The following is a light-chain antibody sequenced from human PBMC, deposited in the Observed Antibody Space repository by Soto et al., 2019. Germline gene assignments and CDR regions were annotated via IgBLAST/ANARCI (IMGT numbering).Light chain of an antibody. Sequence: IQMTHSLXSFPKPVGERVTTICRASQGLSSYLAWYQQKPGQAXKXXXYAASTLTSGVPSRFSASGSGTDFTLTISSLQPEDFATYYCQQSYSSPRTVGEGTKVDI. CDR1: QGLSSY. J-gene: IGKJ1*01. CDR3: QQSYSSPRT. V-gene: IGKV1-39*01. CDR2: AAS.